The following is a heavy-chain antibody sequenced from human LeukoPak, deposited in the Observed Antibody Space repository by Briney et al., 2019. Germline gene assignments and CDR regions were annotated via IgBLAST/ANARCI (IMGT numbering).Heavy chain of an antibody. CDR1: HVSISTYY. CDR3: ARDIYASWHGRFDT. J-gene: IGHJ5*02. D-gene: IGHD3-16*01. Sequence: SETLSLTCTVAHVSISTYYWSCIRQPPGKGLEWMGYIHYIGSTNYNPSLKSRVTISVDTSKRQHSLMLRSVTAADPAVYYCARDIYASWHGRFDTWGQGRLVTVSS. V-gene: IGHV4-59*01. CDR2: IHYIGST.